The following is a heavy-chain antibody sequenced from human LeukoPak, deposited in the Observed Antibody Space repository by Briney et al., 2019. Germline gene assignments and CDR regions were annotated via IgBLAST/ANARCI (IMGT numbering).Heavy chain of an antibody. D-gene: IGHD5-24*01. CDR1: GYTFTGYY. CDR3: AHSKMATIPPFDY. Sequence: ASVKLSCKASGYTFTGYYMNWVRQAPGQGLEWMGWINTNSGGTNYAQKFQGRVTMTRDTSMSTAYLELSRLRSDDTAVYYCAHSKMATIPPFDYWGQGTLVTVSS. J-gene: IGHJ4*02. V-gene: IGHV1-2*02. CDR2: INTNSGGT.